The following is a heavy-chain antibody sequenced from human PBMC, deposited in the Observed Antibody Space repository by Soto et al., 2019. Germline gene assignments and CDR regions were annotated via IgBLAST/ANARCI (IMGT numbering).Heavy chain of an antibody. CDR1: GGSISSSNW. Sequence: HSETLSLTCAVSGGSISSSNWWSWIRQHPGKGLEWIGYIYYSGSTYYNPSLKSRVTISVDTSKNQFSLKLSSVTAADTAVYYSASIVVPAAPFDYWGQGTLVTVSS. J-gene: IGHJ4*02. V-gene: IGHV4-31*11. CDR3: ASIVVPAAPFDY. D-gene: IGHD2-2*01. CDR2: IYYSGST.